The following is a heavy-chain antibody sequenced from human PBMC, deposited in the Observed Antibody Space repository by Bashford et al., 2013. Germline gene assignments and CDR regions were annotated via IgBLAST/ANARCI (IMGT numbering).Heavy chain of an antibody. CDR2: ISDDGNNK. V-gene: IGHV3-30*04. Sequence: GSLRLSCEASGFTFSDYAMHWVRQAPGRGLEWVAVISDDGNNKYYIDSVKGRFTISRDNAKNSLYLQMNSLRAEDTAVYYCARDGGYGDYAYYYYYYGMDVWGQGTDGHRLL. J-gene: IGHJ6*02. CDR1: GFTFSDYA. CDR3: ARDGGYGDYAYYYYYYGMDV. D-gene: IGHD4-17*01.